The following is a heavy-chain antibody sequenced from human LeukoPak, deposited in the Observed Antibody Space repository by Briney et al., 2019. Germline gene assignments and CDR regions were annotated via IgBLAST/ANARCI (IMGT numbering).Heavy chain of an antibody. Sequence: GGSLRLSCAASGFTFSSYSMNWVRQAPGKGLEWVSSISSSSSYIYYADSVKGRFTISRDNAKNSLYLQMNSLRAEDTAVYYCARDKLTGIAAAGTFPYYYYYYMDVWGKGTTVTISS. CDR1: GFTFSSYS. D-gene: IGHD6-13*01. V-gene: IGHV3-21*04. CDR2: ISSSSSYI. J-gene: IGHJ6*03. CDR3: ARDKLTGIAAAGTFPYYYYYYMDV.